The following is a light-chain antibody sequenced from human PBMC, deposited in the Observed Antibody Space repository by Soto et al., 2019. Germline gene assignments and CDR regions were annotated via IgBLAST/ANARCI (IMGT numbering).Light chain of an antibody. J-gene: IGKJ4*01. CDR3: QHYNNWPLP. CDR1: QSVSSN. Sequence: IGLTQSPGTLSLSPRERATLSCRASQSVSSNLAWYQQKPGQTPRLLIYATSTRATGIPARFSGIGSGTEFTLTISSLQSEDFSVYYGQHYNNWPLPFGGGTKVDIK. CDR2: ATS. V-gene: IGKV3-15*01.